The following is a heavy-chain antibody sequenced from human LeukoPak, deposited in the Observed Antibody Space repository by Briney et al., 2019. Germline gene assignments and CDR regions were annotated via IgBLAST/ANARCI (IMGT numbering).Heavy chain of an antibody. CDR2: INPSGGST. Sequence: ASVKVSCKASGYTFTSYYMHWVRQAPGQGLEWMGIINPSGGSTSYAQKFQGRVTMTRDTSTSTVYMELSSLRSEDTAVYYCASPSYYDFWSGYYPLDYWGQGTLVTVSP. V-gene: IGHV1-46*01. D-gene: IGHD3-3*01. J-gene: IGHJ4*02. CDR3: ASPSYYDFWSGYYPLDY. CDR1: GYTFTSYY.